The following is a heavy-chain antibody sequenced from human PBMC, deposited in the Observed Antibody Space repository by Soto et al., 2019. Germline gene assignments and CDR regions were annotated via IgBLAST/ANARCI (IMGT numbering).Heavy chain of an antibody. D-gene: IGHD1-26*01. V-gene: IGHV3-23*01. J-gene: IGHJ6*02. CDR1: GFTFSSYA. CDR2: ISGSGGST. Sequence: GGSLRLYCAASGFTFSSYAMSWVRHAPGKGLEWVSAISGSGGSTYYADSVKGRFTISRDNSKNTLYLQMNSLRAEDTAVYYCAKGNSGSYYLGLGMDVWGQGTTVTVSS. CDR3: AKGNSGSYYLGLGMDV.